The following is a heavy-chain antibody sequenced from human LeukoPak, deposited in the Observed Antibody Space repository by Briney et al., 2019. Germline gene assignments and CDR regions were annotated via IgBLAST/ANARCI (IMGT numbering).Heavy chain of an antibody. J-gene: IGHJ1*01. CDR1: GYTFTSYW. V-gene: IGHV5-51*01. D-gene: IGHD1-26*01. Sequence: GESLKISCKGSGYTFTSYWIGWVGQMPGKGLEGMGIIYPGDSDTRYSPSFQGQVPISADKSISTAHLQWRSLKASDTAMYYCARPASTSHRVYFQHWGQGTLVTVSS. CDR3: ARPASTSHRVYFQH. CDR2: IYPGDSDT.